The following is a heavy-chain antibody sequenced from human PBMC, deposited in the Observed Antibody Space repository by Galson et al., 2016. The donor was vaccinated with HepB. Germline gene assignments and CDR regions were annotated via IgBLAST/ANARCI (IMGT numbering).Heavy chain of an antibody. CDR1: GFTFDKYG. Sequence: SLRLSCAASGFTFDKYGMTWFRQAPGKGLAWVSTICGRCGDMDYADSVKGRFTISRDDSKNPLYPHMNSLRVEDTAIYYCARDPSQWHDLLFGNWAQGTLVTVSA. CDR3: ARDPSQWHDLLFGN. CDR2: ICGRCGDM. D-gene: IGHD6-19*01. J-gene: IGHJ4*02. V-gene: IGHV3-23*01.